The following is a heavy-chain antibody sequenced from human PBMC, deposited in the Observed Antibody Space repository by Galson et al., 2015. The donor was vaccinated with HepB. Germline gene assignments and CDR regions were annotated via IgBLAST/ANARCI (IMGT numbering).Heavy chain of an antibody. CDR1: GFTFSNAW. V-gene: IGHV3-15*01. CDR3: TTAGGDYGGYYYYYGMDV. J-gene: IGHJ6*02. Sequence: SLRLSCAASGFTFSNAWMSWVRQAPGKGLEWVGRIKSKTDGGTTDYAAPVKGRFTISRDDSKNTLYLQMSSLKTEDTAVYYCTTAGGDYGGYYYYYGMDVWGQGTTVTVSS. D-gene: IGHD4-17*01. CDR2: IKSKTDGGTT.